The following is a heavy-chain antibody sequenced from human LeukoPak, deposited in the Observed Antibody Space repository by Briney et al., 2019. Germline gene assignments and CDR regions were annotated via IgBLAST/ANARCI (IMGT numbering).Heavy chain of an antibody. CDR2: IYTSGST. Sequence: SETLSLTCTVSGGSISSGSYYWSWIRQPAGKGLEWIGRIYTSGSTNYNPSLKSRVTISVDTSKNQFSLKLSSVTAADTAVYYCARDGTYYYDSNGPPTNFDIWGQGTMVTVSS. CDR3: ARDGTYYYDSNGPPTNFDI. D-gene: IGHD3-22*01. V-gene: IGHV4-61*02. CDR1: GGSISSGSYY. J-gene: IGHJ3*02.